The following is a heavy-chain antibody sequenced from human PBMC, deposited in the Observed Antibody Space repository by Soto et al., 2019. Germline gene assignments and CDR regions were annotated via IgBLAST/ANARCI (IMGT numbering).Heavy chain of an antibody. CDR1: GYTFTNFD. CDR3: ARDSVLYDY. V-gene: IGHV1-18*01. CDR2: ISPYNGNT. J-gene: IGHJ4*02. D-gene: IGHD6-6*01. Sequence: QVQLGQSGAEMKKPGASVKVSCKASGYTFTNFDISWVRQAPGQGLEWMGWISPYNGNTDYAQKFLGRFTMTTDTATQTVYMELRSLRSDDTAVYYCARDSVLYDYWGQGTLVTVSS.